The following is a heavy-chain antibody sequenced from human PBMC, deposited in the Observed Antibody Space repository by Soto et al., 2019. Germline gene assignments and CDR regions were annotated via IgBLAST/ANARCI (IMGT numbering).Heavy chain of an antibody. J-gene: IGHJ4*02. Sequence: VQLVQSGAEVKKPGSSVKVSCKASGGTFSSYAISWVRQAPGQGLEWLGGIIPIFGTANYAQKFQGRVTITADESTSTAYMELSSLRSEDTAVYYCARGLKYSSWGPGYYFDYGGQGTLVTVSS. CDR3: ARGLKYSSWGPGYYFDY. D-gene: IGHD6-6*01. V-gene: IGHV1-69*01. CDR1: GGTFSSYA. CDR2: IIPIFGTA.